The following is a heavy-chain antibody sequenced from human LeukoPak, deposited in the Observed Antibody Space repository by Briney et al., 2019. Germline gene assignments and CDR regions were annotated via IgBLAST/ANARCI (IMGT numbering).Heavy chain of an antibody. J-gene: IGHJ4*03. Sequence: PSETLSLTCTVSGGSISSSSYYWGWIRQPPGKGLEWIGSIYYSGSTYYNPSLKSRVTISVGTSKNQFSLKLSSVTAADTAMYYCARDYHFYYYDNNAHTFDFWGQGTMLTVSS. D-gene: IGHD3-22*01. V-gene: IGHV4-39*02. CDR1: GGSISSSSYY. CDR3: ARDYHFYYYDNNAHTFDF. CDR2: IYYSGST.